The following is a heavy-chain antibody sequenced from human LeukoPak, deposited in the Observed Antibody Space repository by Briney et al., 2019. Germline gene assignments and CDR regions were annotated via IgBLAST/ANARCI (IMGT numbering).Heavy chain of an antibody. V-gene: IGHV4-34*01. J-gene: IGHJ4*02. CDR3: ARGRFSVYYFDY. CDR2: IIHSGAT. D-gene: IGHD3-3*02. Sequence: SETLSLTCGASGGSFSDYYWSWIRQPPGNGLGWIGEIIHSGATSSNPSLKSRVTISMDPSKNQFSLKLSSVTAADTAVYYCARGRFSVYYFDYWGRGSLVTVSS. CDR1: GGSFSDYY.